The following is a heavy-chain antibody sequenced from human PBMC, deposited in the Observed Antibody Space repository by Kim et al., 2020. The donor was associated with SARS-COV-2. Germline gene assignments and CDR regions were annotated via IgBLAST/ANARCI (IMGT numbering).Heavy chain of an antibody. D-gene: IGHD3-3*01. CDR3: ARVEIFGVVTSFDY. Sequence: ASVKVSCKASGYTFTSYAMHWVRQAPGQRLEWMGWINAGNGNTKYSQKFQGRVTITRDTSASIAYMELSSLRSEDTAVYYCARVEIFGVVTSFDYWGQGTLVTVSS. CDR1: GYTFTSYA. J-gene: IGHJ4*02. V-gene: IGHV1-3*01. CDR2: INAGNGNT.